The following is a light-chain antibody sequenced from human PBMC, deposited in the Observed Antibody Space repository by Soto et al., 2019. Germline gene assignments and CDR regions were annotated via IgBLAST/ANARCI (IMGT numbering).Light chain of an antibody. CDR2: DAS. CDR1: QSVSIK. J-gene: IGKJ1*01. CDR3: QQYNNCPRT. Sequence: EIVMTQSPATLSVSPGERATLSCRASQSVSIKLAWYQQKPGQAPRLLIYDASSLESGVPSRFSGSGSGTEFTLTISSLQPDDFATYYCQQYNNCPRTFAQGTKVDVK. V-gene: IGKV3-15*01.